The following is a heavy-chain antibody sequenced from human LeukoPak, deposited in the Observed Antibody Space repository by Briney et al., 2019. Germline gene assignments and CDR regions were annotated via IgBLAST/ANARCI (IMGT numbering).Heavy chain of an antibody. CDR3: ARGGSLDV. V-gene: IGHV3-23*01. CDR1: GFTFSSYA. D-gene: IGHD2-15*01. Sequence: GGSLRLSCAASGFTFSSYAMSWVRQAPGKGLEWVSAISDSGGSTYYAGSVKGRFTISRDNSKNTLNLQMNSLRAEDTAVYFCARGGSLDVWGQGATVTVSS. J-gene: IGHJ6*02. CDR2: ISDSGGST.